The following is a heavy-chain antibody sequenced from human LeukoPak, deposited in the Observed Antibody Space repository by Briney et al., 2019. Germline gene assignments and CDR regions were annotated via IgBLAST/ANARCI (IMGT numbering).Heavy chain of an antibody. J-gene: IGHJ4*02. CDR1: GYIFTTYF. Sequence: SVKVSCKASGYIFTTYFIHWVRQAPGQGLEWMGWINPNNGDTNYVQKFQGRVTMTRDTSISTAYMELTRLRSDDTAIYYCAREGGYDILPVYQDYWGQGTLVTVSS. CDR2: INPNNGDT. D-gene: IGHD3-9*01. CDR3: AREGGYDILPVYQDY. V-gene: IGHV1-2*02.